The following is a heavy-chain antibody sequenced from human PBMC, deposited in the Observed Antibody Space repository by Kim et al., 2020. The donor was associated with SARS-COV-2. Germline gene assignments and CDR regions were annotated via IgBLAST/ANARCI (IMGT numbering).Heavy chain of an antibody. V-gene: IGHV5-51*01. CDR3: ARRFRSGCYPFDY. Sequence: RYSPTFQGQVTISAEKSISTAYLQWSSLKASDTAMYYCARRFRSGCYPFDYWGQGTLVTVSS. J-gene: IGHJ4*02. D-gene: IGHD1-26*01.